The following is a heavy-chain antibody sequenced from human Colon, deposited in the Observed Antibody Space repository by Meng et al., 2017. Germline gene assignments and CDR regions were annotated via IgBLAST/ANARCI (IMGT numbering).Heavy chain of an antibody. V-gene: IGHV4-61*01. J-gene: IGHJ4*02. D-gene: IGHD3-10*01. CDR1: GGSVSSASYY. CDR2: IHYRGSR. Sequence: SGPGLGVPSEALSLTCNGSGGSVSSASYYWSWIRQTAGKGLEWSGLIHYRGSRNYNPSLKSRVTMSVDTSKNQVSLRLTSVTAADTAVYYCARFYGSGTFEVHNYWGQGTLVTVSS. CDR3: ARFYGSGTFEVHNY.